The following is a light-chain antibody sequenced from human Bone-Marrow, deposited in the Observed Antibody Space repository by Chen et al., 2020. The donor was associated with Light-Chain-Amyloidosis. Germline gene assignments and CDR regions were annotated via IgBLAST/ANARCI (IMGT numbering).Light chain of an antibody. V-gene: IGLV3-21*02. CDR3: QVWDRSSDRPV. Sequence: SYVLTQPSSVSVAPGQTATIARGGNNIGSTSVHWYQQTPGQAPLLVVYDDSDRPSGIPERLAGSNSGSTAALAISRVEAGDEADYYCQVWDRSSDRPVFGGGNKLTVL. J-gene: IGLJ3*02. CDR2: DDS. CDR1: NIGSTS.